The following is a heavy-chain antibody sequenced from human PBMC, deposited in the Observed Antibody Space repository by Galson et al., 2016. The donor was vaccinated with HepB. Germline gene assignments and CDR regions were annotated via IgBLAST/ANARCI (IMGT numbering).Heavy chain of an antibody. V-gene: IGHV4-39*01. J-gene: IGHJ5*02. CDR2: IDYSGST. CDR1: GGSIVSTDYY. D-gene: IGHD3-10*01. Sequence: SETLSLTCTVSGGSIVSTDYYWGWIRQAPGKGLEWIESIDYSGSTFHNPSLKSRVITSVDTAKNQFSLVVRSVTAADTAIYYCARQAMIRGDNFVDTWGQGTLVTVSS. CDR3: ARQAMIRGDNFVDT.